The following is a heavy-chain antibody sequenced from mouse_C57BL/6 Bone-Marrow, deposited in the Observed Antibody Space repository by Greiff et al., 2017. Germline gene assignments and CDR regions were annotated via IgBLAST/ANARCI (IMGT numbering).Heavy chain of an antibody. Sequence: VQLQQPGAELVMPGASVKLSCKASGYTFTSYWMPWVKQRPGQGLEWIGEIDPSDSYTNYNQKFKGKSTLTVDKSSSTAYMQLSSLTSEDSAVYFCAREVSSGYYAMDYWGQGTSVTVSS. V-gene: IGHV1-69*01. CDR2: IDPSDSYT. J-gene: IGHJ4*01. CDR1: GYTFTSYW. CDR3: AREVSSGYYAMDY. D-gene: IGHD3-2*02.